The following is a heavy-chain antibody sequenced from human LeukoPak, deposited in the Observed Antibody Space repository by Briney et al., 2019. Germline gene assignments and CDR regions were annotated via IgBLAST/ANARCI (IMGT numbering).Heavy chain of an antibody. Sequence: PSETLSLTCTVSGGSISSYYWSWIRQPPGKGLEWIGYIYYSGSTDYNPSLKSRVTISVDTSKNQFSLKLSSVTAADTAVYYCATELVHRAIPGGFDYWGQGTLVTVSS. V-gene: IGHV4-59*01. CDR1: GGSISSYY. CDR3: ATELVHRAIPGGFDY. J-gene: IGHJ4*02. CDR2: IYYSGST. D-gene: IGHD1-26*01.